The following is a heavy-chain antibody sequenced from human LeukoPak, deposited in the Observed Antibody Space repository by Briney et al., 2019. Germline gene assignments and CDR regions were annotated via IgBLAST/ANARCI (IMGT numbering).Heavy chain of an antibody. CDR2: TRAYNGNT. CDR3: AREWAAAGTWDY. J-gene: IGHJ4*02. V-gene: IGHV1-18*01. Sequence: SVKVSSKASRYTFTSYVISWVRQAPGREREGMEWTRAYNGNTNYAQKLQGRVTMTTDTSTRTAYMEPRSLRSDDTAVYYCAREWAAAGTWDYWGQGTLVTVSS. CDR1: RYTFTSYV. D-gene: IGHD6-13*01.